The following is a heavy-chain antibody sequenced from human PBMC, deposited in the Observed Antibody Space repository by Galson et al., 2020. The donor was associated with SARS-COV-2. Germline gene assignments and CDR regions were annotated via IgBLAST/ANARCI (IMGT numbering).Heavy chain of an antibody. V-gene: IGHV3-30-3*01. J-gene: IGHJ6*02. D-gene: IGHD7-27*01. CDR3: ARDSSGEGYYYGMDV. CDR1: GFTFNTYP. Sequence: GESLKISCAASGFTFNTYPMYWVRQAPGKGLEWVAVISYDGINKHYADSVKGRFTISRENSKNTLYLQMNSLRAEDTAVYYCARDSSGEGYYYGMDVWGQGTTVTVSS. CDR2: ISYDGINK.